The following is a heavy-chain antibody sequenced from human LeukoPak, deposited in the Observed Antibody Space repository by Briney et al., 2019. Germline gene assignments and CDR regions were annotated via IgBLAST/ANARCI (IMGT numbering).Heavy chain of an antibody. V-gene: IGHV3-23*01. D-gene: IGHD3-16*02. CDR2: ISGSGGST. J-gene: IGHJ4*02. CDR1: GFTFRSYA. CDR3: AKAVGRMITFGGVIVGSFDY. Sequence: PGGSLRLSCAASGFTFRSYAMSWVRQAPGKGLEWVSAISGSGGSTYYADSVKGRFTISRDNSKNTLYLQMNSLRAEDTAVYYCAKAVGRMITFGGVIVGSFDYWGQGTLVTVSS.